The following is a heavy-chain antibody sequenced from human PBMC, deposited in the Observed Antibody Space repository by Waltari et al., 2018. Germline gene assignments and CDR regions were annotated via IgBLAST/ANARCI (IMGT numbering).Heavy chain of an antibody. CDR1: GGSISSGGYY. CDR2: IYYSGST. D-gene: IGHD2-15*01. CDR3: ARTTKRAVVTGFDY. J-gene: IGHJ4*02. V-gene: IGHV4-31*03. Sequence: QVQLQESGPGLVKPSQTLSLTCTVSGGSISSGGYYWSWIRQHPGKGLEWIGYIYYSGSTYYNPSLKSRVTISVDTSKNQFSLKLSSVTAADTAVYYCARTTKRAVVTGFDYWGQGTLVTVSS.